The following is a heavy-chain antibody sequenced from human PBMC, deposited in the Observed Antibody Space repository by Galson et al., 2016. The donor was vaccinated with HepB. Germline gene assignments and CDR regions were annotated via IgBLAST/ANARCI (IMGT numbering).Heavy chain of an antibody. CDR1: WDSVSSNTAA. D-gene: IGHD4-17*01. CDR3: ARGGTDHDDYYNLLVY. V-gene: IGHV6-1*01. J-gene: IGHJ4*02. Sequence: CAISWDSVSSNTAAWHWIRQSPSRGLEWLGRTYYRSNRPGWFHDYAVSVRSRISINPDTSKNQFSLQLNSVTPEDTAVYYCARGGTDHDDYYNLLVYWGQGTLVTVSS. CDR2: TYYRSNRPGWFH.